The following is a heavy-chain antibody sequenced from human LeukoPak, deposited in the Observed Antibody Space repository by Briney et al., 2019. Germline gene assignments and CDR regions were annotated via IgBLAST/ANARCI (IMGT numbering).Heavy chain of an antibody. CDR3: AKVATGSRNAFDI. CDR2: VSSDGTST. V-gene: IGHV3-74*01. Sequence: GGSLTLSCAASGFSLSSYWMHWVRQAPGKGLVWVSRVSSDGTSTNYADSVKGRFTISRDTAKNTLYLQMNSLRVEDTAVYSCAKVATGSRNAFDIWGQGTMVTVSS. CDR1: GFSLSSYW. D-gene: IGHD6-13*01. J-gene: IGHJ3*02.